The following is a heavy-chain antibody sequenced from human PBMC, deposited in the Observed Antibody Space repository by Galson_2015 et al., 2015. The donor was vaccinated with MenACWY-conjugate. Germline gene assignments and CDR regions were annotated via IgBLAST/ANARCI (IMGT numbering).Heavy chain of an antibody. CDR2: ISSSGGRT. J-gene: IGHJ4*02. CDR3: AKDRLADAGTIDY. CDR1: GFTFSSYA. D-gene: IGHD1-7*01. Sequence: SLRLSCAASGFTFSSYAMSWVRQAPGKGLEWVSAISSSGGRTYYADSVKGRFTISRDNSKNTLYLQMNSLRAEDTAVYYCAKDRLADAGTIDYWGQGTLVTVSS. V-gene: IGHV3-23*01.